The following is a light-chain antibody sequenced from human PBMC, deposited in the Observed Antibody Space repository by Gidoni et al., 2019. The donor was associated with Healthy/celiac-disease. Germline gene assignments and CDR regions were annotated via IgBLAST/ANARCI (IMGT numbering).Light chain of an antibody. J-gene: IGKJ2*01. CDR2: KTS. V-gene: IGKV1-5*03. Sequence: DIDMTQDPSTPYASAGDRVTITCRASQSSSTWLDWYQQRPGRAPNLLIYKTSIFESGVPSSFGGRWSGTDFPLTISSLQPDDFSTYYFQQYNSYPYTFGQGTKLEI. CDR3: QQYNSYPYT. CDR1: QSSSTW.